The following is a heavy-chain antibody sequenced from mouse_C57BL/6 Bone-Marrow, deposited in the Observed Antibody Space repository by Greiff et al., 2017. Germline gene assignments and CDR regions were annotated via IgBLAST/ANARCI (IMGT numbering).Heavy chain of an antibody. CDR1: GFTFSDYG. J-gene: IGHJ3*01. CDR3: ARGGPWFAH. Sequence: EVQRVESGGGLVQPGGSLKLSCAASGFTFSDYGMAWVRQAPRKGPEWVAFISNLAYSIYYADTVTGRFTISRENAKNTLYLEMSSLRSEDTAMYYCARGGPWFAHWGQGTLVTVSA. V-gene: IGHV5-15*01. CDR2: ISNLAYSI.